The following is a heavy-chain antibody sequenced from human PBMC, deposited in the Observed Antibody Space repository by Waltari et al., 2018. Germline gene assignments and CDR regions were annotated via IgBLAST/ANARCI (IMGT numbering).Heavy chain of an antibody. J-gene: IGHJ4*02. CDR3: ARERRNTWYYFDY. CDR2: IYHSGNT. CDR1: GYSISRDYY. D-gene: IGHD6-13*01. Sequence: QVQLQESGPGLVKPSETLSLTCTVSGYSISRDYYWGWIRQPPGKGLEWIGNIYHSGNTYYNPSLKSRVTISVDTSKTQFSLKLTSVTAADTAVYYCARERRNTWYYFDYWGQGTLVTVSS. V-gene: IGHV4-38-2*02.